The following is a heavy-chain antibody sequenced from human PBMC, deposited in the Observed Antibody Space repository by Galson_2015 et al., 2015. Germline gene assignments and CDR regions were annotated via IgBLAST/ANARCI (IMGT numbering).Heavy chain of an antibody. J-gene: IGHJ4*02. Sequence: SLRLSCAASGFTFSSYGMHWVRQAPGKGLEWVAVISYDGSNKYYADSVKGRFTISRDNSKNTLYLQMNSLRAEDTAVYYCAKPRAVAGPANFDYWGQGTLVTVSS. CDR3: AKPRAVAGPANFDY. CDR2: ISYDGSNK. D-gene: IGHD6-19*01. V-gene: IGHV3-30*18. CDR1: GFTFSSYG.